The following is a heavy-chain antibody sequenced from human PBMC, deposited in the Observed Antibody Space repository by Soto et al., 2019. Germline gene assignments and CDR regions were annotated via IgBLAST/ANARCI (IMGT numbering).Heavy chain of an antibody. Sequence: ASVKVSCKASGYTFTGYYIHWVRQAPGQGLECMGWINPNSGGTNYAQKFQGRVTMTRDTSISTAYMELSRLRSDDTAVYYCASNYYDSSGYYYVFYYYYGMDVWGQGTTVTVSS. V-gene: IGHV1-2*02. CDR1: GYTFTGYY. D-gene: IGHD3-22*01. CDR2: INPNSGGT. J-gene: IGHJ6*02. CDR3: ASNYYDSSGYYYVFYYYYGMDV.